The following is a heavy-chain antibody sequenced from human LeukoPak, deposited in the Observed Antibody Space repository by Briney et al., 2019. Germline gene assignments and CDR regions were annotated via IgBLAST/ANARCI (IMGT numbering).Heavy chain of an antibody. D-gene: IGHD3-22*01. V-gene: IGHV1-46*01. CDR2: INPSGGST. CDR1: GYTFTNYY. Sequence: ASVKVSCKASGYTFTNYYIHWVRQAPGQGLEWMAIINPSGGSTKYEQKFKGRLTITRDTATNTIYMEVNSLRAEDTASVYCPRTTYYHDNVGPIDAFDIWGEGKPVTASS. CDR3: PRTTYYHDNVGPIDAFDI. J-gene: IGHJ3*02.